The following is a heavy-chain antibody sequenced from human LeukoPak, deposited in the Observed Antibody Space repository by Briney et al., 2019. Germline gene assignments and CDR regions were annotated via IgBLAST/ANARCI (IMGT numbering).Heavy chain of an antibody. CDR2: INHSGST. CDR1: SGSFSGYY. CDR3: ARGDSSWFRGYYFDY. D-gene: IGHD6-13*01. V-gene: IGHV4-34*01. J-gene: IGHJ4*02. Sequence: SETLSLTCAVYSGSFSGYYWSWIRQPPGKGLEWIGEINHSGSTNYNPSLKSRVTISVDTSKNQFSLKLSSVTAADTAVYYCARGDSSWFRGYYFDYWGQGTLVTVSS.